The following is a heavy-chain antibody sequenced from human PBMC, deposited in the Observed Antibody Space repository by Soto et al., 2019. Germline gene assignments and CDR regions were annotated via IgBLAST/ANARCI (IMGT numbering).Heavy chain of an antibody. J-gene: IGHJ5*02. CDR1: GGSFSGYY. V-gene: IGHV4-34*01. CDR3: ARGGAGTTKPFRFDP. Sequence: QVQLQQWGAGLLKPSETLSLTCAVYGGSFSGYYWSWIRQPPGKGLEGIGEINHSGSTNYNPSLRSRVTISVDTSKNQFSLKLSPVTAADTAVYYCARGGAGTTKPFRFDPSGQGTLVTVSS. D-gene: IGHD1-7*01. CDR2: INHSGST.